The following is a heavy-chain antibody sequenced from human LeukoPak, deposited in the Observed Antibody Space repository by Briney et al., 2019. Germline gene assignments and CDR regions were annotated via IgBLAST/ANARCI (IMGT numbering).Heavy chain of an antibody. CDR1: GGSISSYY. CDR2: IYTSGST. V-gene: IGHV4-4*07. Sequence: RASETLSLTCTVSGGSISSYYWSWIRQPAGKGLEWIGRIYTSGSTNYNPSLKGRVTMSVDTSKNQFSLKLSSVTAADTAVYYCARDFEYSSSTDYWGQGTLVTVSS. D-gene: IGHD6-6*01. J-gene: IGHJ4*02. CDR3: ARDFEYSSSTDY.